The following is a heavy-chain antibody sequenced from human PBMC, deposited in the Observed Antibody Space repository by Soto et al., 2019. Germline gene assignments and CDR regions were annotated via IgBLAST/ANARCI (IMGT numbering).Heavy chain of an antibody. Sequence: SETLSLTCTVSGGSISSGGYYWSWIRQHPGKGLEGIGYIYYSGSTYYNPSLKSRVTISVDTSKNQFSLKLSSVTAADTAVYYCARDGPDRAYDFWSGYYPPLWFDPWGQGTLVTVSS. CDR1: GGSISSGGYY. CDR3: ARDGPDRAYDFWSGYYPPLWFDP. V-gene: IGHV4-31*03. D-gene: IGHD3-3*01. J-gene: IGHJ5*02. CDR2: IYYSGST.